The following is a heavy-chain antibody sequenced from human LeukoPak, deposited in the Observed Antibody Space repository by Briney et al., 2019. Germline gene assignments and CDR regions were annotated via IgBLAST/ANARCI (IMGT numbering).Heavy chain of an antibody. Sequence: GGSLRLSCAASGFTFSSYDMHWVRQATGKGLEWVSAIGTAGDTYYPGSVKGRFTISRENAKNPLYLQMNSLRAGDTAVYYCARGENCSGGSCSKSIDYWGQGTLVTVSS. J-gene: IGHJ4*02. D-gene: IGHD2-15*01. CDR3: ARGENCSGGSCSKSIDY. CDR1: GFTFSSYD. V-gene: IGHV3-13*01. CDR2: IGTAGDT.